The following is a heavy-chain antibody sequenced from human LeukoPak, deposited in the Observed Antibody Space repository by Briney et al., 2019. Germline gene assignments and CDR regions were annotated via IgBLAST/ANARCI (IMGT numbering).Heavy chain of an antibody. J-gene: IGHJ6*02. CDR2: IIPIFGTA. D-gene: IGHD5-12*01. V-gene: IGHV1-69*13. CDR1: GGTFSSYA. CDR3: ARGVSRDIVATRPHYYYYGMDV. Sequence: SVKVSFKASGGTFSSYAISWVRQAPGQGLEWMGGIIPIFGTANYAQKFQGRVTITADESTSTAYMELSSLRSEDTAVYYCARGVSRDIVATRPHYYYYGMDVWGQGTTVTVSS.